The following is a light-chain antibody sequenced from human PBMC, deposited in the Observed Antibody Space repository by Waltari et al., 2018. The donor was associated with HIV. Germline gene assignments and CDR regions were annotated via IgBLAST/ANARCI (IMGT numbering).Light chain of an antibody. CDR1: THDISTYNF. J-gene: IGLJ2*01. CDR2: EVN. V-gene: IGLV2-14*01. Sequence: QSALTQPASVSGSPGQSITISCTRPTHDISTYNFVSWYQQSPGGAPKLIIFEVNSRPSGSSDRFSGSKSGDTASLTISGLQAEDEAVYLCSSYTTRASVVFGGGTKLTVL. CDR3: SSYTTRASVV.